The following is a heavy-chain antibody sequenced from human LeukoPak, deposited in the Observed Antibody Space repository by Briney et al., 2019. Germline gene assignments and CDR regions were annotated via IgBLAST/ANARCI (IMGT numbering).Heavy chain of an antibody. V-gene: IGHV3-30*04. CDR2: IAYDGSDK. Sequence: GGSLRLSRAASGFTFSSFAMHWVRQAPGKGLEWVAVIAYDGSDKYYADSVRGRFTLSRDNSKNTVYLQMNNLKTEDTAVYYCASVLDYWGQGILVTVSS. J-gene: IGHJ4*02. CDR1: GFTFSSFA. CDR3: ASVLDY.